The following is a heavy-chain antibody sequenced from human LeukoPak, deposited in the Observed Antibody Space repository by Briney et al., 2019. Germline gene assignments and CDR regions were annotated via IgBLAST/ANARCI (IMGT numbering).Heavy chain of an antibody. CDR2: IYYSGST. Sequence: PSETLSLTCTVSGGSISSTTYYWGWIRQPPGKGLEWIGSIYYSGSTYYNPSLKSRVTISVDTSKNQFSLKLSSVTAADTAVYYCARAKPTMVRGVYGMDVWGQGTTVTVSS. CDR3: ARAKPTMVRGVYGMDV. D-gene: IGHD3-10*01. V-gene: IGHV4-39*01. J-gene: IGHJ6*02. CDR1: GGSISSTTYY.